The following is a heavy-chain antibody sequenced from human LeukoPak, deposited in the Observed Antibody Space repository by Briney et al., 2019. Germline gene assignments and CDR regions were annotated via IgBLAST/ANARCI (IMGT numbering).Heavy chain of an antibody. CDR3: AREEKKKVTPFRIHYATDYFDY. D-gene: IGHD3-16*01. Sequence: SETLSLTCTVSGYSISSGYYWGWIRQPPGKGLEWIGSIYHSGSTYYNPSLKSRVTISVDTSKNQFSLKLSSVTAADTAVYYCAREEKKKVTPFRIHYATDYFDYWGQGTLVTVSS. CDR1: GYSISSGYY. V-gene: IGHV4-38-2*02. CDR2: IYHSGST. J-gene: IGHJ4*02.